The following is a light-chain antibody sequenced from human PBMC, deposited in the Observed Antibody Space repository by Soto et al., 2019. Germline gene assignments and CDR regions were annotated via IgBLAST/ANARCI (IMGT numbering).Light chain of an antibody. V-gene: IGKV3-15*01. CDR3: QQYNNWPWT. CDR1: QSVRSN. CDR2: GAS. Sequence: EIVLTQSPGTLSFSPGERATLSCRASQSVRSNLAWYQQKPGQAPRLLIYGASTRATGIPARFSGSGSGTEFTLTISSLQSEDFAVYYCQQYNNWPWTFGQGTKVDIK. J-gene: IGKJ1*01.